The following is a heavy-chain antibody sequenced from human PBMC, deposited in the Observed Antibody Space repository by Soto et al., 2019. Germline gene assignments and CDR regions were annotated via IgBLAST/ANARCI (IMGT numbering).Heavy chain of an antibody. CDR1: GFTFSSYA. J-gene: IGHJ6*02. D-gene: IGHD3-3*01. Sequence: PGGSLRLSCAASGFTFSSYAMHWVRQAPGKGLEWVAVIPYDGSNKYYADSVKGRFTISRDHSKNTLYLQMNSLKAEDTAVYYCARGAHYDFWSGYYPYYGMDVWGQGTTVTVSS. V-gene: IGHV3-30-3*01. CDR3: ARGAHYDFWSGYYPYYGMDV. CDR2: IPYDGSNK.